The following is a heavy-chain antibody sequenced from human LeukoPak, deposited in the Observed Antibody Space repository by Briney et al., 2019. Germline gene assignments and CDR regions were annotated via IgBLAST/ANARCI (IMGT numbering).Heavy chain of an antibody. D-gene: IGHD3-10*01. J-gene: IGHJ4*02. CDR2: IYPGDSDT. V-gene: IGHV5-51*01. CDR3: ARTYYYGSGSSISVGY. Sequence: GESLKISCKGSGYSFTNYWIGWVRQMPGKGLEWMGIIYPGDSDTRYSPSFQGQVTISADKSISTAYLQWNSLKASDTAMYYCARTYYYGSGSSISVGYWGQGTLVTVSS. CDR1: GYSFTNYW.